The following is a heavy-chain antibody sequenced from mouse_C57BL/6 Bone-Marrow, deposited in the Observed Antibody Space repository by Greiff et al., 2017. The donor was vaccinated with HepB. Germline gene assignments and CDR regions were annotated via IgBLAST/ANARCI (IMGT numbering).Heavy chain of an antibody. CDR2: ISDGGSYT. CDR1: GFTFSSYA. CDR3: AREVYYDYDWFAY. V-gene: IGHV5-4*01. D-gene: IGHD2-4*01. J-gene: IGHJ3*01. Sequence: EVQLVESGGGLVKPGGSLKLSCAASGFTFSSYAMSWVRQTPEKRLEWVATISDGGSYTYYPDNVKGRFTISRDNAKNNLYLQMSHLKSEDTAMYYCAREVYYDYDWFAYWGQGTLVTVSA.